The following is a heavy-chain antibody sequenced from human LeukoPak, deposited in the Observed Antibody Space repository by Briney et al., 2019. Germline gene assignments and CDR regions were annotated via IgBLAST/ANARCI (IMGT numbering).Heavy chain of an antibody. J-gene: IGHJ6*03. CDR2: ITIAVGYT. V-gene: IGHV3-21*01. CDR1: LFTLSDYS. Sequence: GSLRLSRGASLFTLSDYSMNSGCETPGRGVSCVASITIAVGYTYYADSVKGRFTISRDNAQNSLCLRINSLRAEDTAVSFCATSGGFVIPNAITGNWYMDVWGRGTSVTVSS. D-gene: IGHD3-16*02. CDR3: ATSGGFVIPNAITGNWYMDV.